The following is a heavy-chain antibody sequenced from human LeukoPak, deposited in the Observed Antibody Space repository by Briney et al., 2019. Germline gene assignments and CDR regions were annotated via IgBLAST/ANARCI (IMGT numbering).Heavy chain of an antibody. CDR1: GYRFTDYY. V-gene: IGHV1-2*02. J-gene: IGHJ4*02. D-gene: IGHD3-10*01. Sequence: GASVKLSCKTSGYRFTDYYINWVRQAPGQGLERMGWISPNNGVTLYAQKFQGSVTMTRDTSITPAYMEVNSLRSDDTAFFFCARYSINYGPWFPDFWGQGTLVTVSS. CDR3: ARYSINYGPWFPDF. CDR2: ISPNNGVT.